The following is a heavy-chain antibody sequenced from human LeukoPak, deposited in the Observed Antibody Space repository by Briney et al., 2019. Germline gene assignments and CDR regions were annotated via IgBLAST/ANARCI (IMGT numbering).Heavy chain of an antibody. CDR2: IKQDGSEH. CDR1: GFPFSDYW. J-gene: IGHJ4*02. V-gene: IGHV3-7*01. CDR3: SRSLDY. Sequence: GGSLRLSCAASGFPFSDYWMDWVRQAPGKGMEWVANIKQDGSEHYYADSVKGRFTIPRDNAKNSLYLEMNSLRAEDTAVYYCSRSLDYWGQGALVTVSS.